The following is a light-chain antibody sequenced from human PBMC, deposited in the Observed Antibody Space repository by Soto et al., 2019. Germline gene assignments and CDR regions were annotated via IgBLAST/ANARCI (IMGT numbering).Light chain of an antibody. V-gene: IGKV3-15*01. CDR3: QQYDNWPWT. CDR2: DAS. Sequence: EIVMTQSAASLSVSPGERATLSYRASQSVSSKLAWYQQKPGQAPRFLMYDASTRATDIPARFSGSGSGTEFTLTISSLQSEDFAVYYCQQYDNWPWTFGQGTKVEFK. CDR1: QSVSSK. J-gene: IGKJ1*01.